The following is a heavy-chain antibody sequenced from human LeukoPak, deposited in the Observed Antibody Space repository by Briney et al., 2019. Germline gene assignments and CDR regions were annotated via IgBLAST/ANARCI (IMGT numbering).Heavy chain of an antibody. CDR3: ARKVDTAMVTDAFDI. CDR2: ISAYNGNT. Sequence: ASVKVSCKASGYTFTSYGISWVRQAPGQGLEWMGWISAYNGNTNYAQKLQGRVTMTTDTSTSTAYMELRSLRSDDTAVYYCARKVDTAMVTDAFDIWGQGTMVTVSS. J-gene: IGHJ3*02. D-gene: IGHD5-18*01. CDR1: GYTFTSYG. V-gene: IGHV1-18*01.